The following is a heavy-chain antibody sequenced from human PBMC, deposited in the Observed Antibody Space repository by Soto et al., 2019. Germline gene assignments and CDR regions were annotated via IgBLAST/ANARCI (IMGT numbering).Heavy chain of an antibody. CDR2: IYYSGST. CDR3: ARDRYYGSGTYYNFYYGMDV. Sequence: PSETLSLTCTVSGGSISSGDYYWSWIRQPPGKGLEWIGNIYYSGSTDYNPSLRSRVTISLDTSKNHFSLRLRSVTAVDTAVYYCARDRYYGSGTYYNFYYGMDVWGQGTTVTSP. V-gene: IGHV4-30-4*01. CDR1: GGSISSGDYY. D-gene: IGHD3-10*01. J-gene: IGHJ6*02.